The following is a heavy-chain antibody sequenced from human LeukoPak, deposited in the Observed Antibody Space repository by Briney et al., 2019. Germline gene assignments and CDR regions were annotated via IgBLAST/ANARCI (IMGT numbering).Heavy chain of an antibody. J-gene: IGHJ5*02. Sequence: SETLSLTCTVSAGSISSGDYYWSWIRQPPGKGLEWFGYIYYSGSTYYNPSLKSRVTISVDTSKNQFSLKLSSVTAAATAVYYCARGSGSGSSFIWFDPWGQGTLVTVSS. V-gene: IGHV4-30-4*01. CDR3: ARGSGSGSSFIWFDP. CDR2: IYYSGST. D-gene: IGHD3-10*01. CDR1: AGSISSGDYY.